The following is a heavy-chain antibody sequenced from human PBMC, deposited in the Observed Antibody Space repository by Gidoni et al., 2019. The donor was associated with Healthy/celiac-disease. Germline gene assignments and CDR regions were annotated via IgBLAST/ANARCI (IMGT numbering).Heavy chain of an antibody. CDR3: ARDRGGELMFSYFDY. Sequence: QVQLVQAGAEVKKPGYSVKFSCKASGGTFSSYAISWVRQAPGQGLEWMGGIIPIFGTANDAQKFQGRVTITADESTSTAYMELSSLRSEDTAVYYCARDRGGELMFSYFDYWGQGTLVTVSS. CDR1: GGTFSSYA. V-gene: IGHV1-69*01. J-gene: IGHJ4*02. D-gene: IGHD3-16*01. CDR2: IIPIFGTA.